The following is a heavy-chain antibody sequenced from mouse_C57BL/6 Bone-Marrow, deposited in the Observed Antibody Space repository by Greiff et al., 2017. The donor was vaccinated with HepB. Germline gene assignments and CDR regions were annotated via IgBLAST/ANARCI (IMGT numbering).Heavy chain of an antibody. V-gene: IGHV1-22*01. CDR1: GYTFTDYN. CDR3: ARDGYYPYYAMDY. D-gene: IGHD2-3*01. CDR2: INPNNGGT. Sequence: SGPELVKPGASVKMSCKASGYTFTDYNMHWVKQSHGKSLEWIGYINPNNGGTSYNQKFKGKATLTVNKSSITAYMELRSLTSEDSAVCYCARDGYYPYYAMDYWGQGTSVTVSS. J-gene: IGHJ4*01.